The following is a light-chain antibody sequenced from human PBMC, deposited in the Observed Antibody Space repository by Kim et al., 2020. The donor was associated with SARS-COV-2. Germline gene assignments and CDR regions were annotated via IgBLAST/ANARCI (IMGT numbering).Light chain of an antibody. V-gene: IGKV3-20*01. CDR3: QQYVVSPRT. Sequence: EIVLTQSPGTLSLFPGERATLSCRASHTITSNYLAWYQQKPGRAPRILIYGVSSRATGIPDRFSGSGSGTDFTLTISRLEPDDSAVYYCQQYVVSPRTFGQGTKVDIK. CDR2: GVS. J-gene: IGKJ1*01. CDR1: HTITSNY.